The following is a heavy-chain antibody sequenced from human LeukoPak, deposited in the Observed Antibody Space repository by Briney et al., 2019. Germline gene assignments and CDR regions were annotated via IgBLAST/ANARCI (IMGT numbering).Heavy chain of an antibody. CDR1: GSMYNYY. Sequence: SETLSLTCTVSGSMYNYYWSWIRQPPGEGLEWIGYIHYSGSTNYNPSLKSRVTISVDTSKNQFSLKLSSVTAADTAVYYCARDQRSSSWYLDYWGQGTLVTVSS. CDR2: IHYSGST. J-gene: IGHJ4*02. D-gene: IGHD6-13*01. CDR3: ARDQRSSSWYLDY. V-gene: IGHV4-59*01.